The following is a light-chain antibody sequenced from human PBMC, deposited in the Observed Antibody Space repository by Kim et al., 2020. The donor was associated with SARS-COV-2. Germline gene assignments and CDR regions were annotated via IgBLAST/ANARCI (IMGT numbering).Light chain of an antibody. CDR3: QQYEKFPLT. V-gene: IGKV1-33*01. CDR1: QDINNY. CDR2: DAS. J-gene: IGKJ4*01. Sequence: DIQLTQSPSSLSASVGDRVTITCQASQDINNYLNWYQQKAGEAPKLLIYDASRLQTGVQSRFSGSELGTHFTFTISSLQPEDFATYYCQQYEKFPLTFGGGTKVDIK.